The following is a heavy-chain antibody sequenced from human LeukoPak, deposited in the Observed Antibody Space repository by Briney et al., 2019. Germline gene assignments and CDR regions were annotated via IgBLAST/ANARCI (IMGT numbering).Heavy chain of an antibody. CDR2: ISSSGSTI. D-gene: IGHD6-19*01. V-gene: IGHV3-11*01. J-gene: IGHJ3*02. CDR1: GFIFSDYY. Sequence: GGSLRLSCAASGFIFSDYYMSWIRQAPGKGLEWVSYISSSGSTIYYADSVKGRFTISRDNAKNSLYLQMNSLRAEDTAVYYCARNRQWLVSAGAFDIWGQGAMVTVSS. CDR3: ARNRQWLVSAGAFDI.